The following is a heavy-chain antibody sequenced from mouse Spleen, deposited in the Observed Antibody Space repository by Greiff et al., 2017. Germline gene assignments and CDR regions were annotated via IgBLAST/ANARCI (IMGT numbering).Heavy chain of an antibody. CDR1: GFTFSSYT. D-gene: IGHD1-1*01. CDR2: ISSGGGNT. V-gene: IGHV5-9*01. J-gene: IGHJ1*01. Sequence: EVMLVESGGGLVKPGGSLKLSCAASGFTFSSYTMSWVRQTPAKRLEWVATISSGGGNTYYPDSVKGRFTISRDNARNTLYLQMSSLRSEDTAMFYCARHGYYDGSYNWYFDVWGAGTTVTVSS. CDR3: ARHGYYDGSYNWYFDV.